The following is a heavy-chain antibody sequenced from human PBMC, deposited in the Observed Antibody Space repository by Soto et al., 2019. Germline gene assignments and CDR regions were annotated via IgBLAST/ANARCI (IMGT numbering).Heavy chain of an antibody. J-gene: IGHJ4*02. Sequence: SETLCLPWTVAWGPSRNFDGSWIRQPPGKGLEWIGYIYYSGSTNYNPSLKSRVTISVDTSKNQFSLKLSSVTAADTAVYYCARGTTVTRVIDYWGQGTLVTVSS. V-gene: IGHV4-59*01. D-gene: IGHD4-17*01. CDR2: IYYSGST. CDR1: WGPSRNFD. CDR3: ARGTTVTRVIDY.